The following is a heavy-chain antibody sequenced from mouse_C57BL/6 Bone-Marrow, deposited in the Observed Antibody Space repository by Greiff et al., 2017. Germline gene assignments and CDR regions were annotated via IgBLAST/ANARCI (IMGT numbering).Heavy chain of an antibody. Sequence: EVKLMESGPGLVKPSQSLSLTCSVTGYSITSGYYWNWIRQFPGNKLEWMGYISYDGSNNYNPSLKNRISITRDTSKNQFFLKLNSVTTEDTATYYCARERGRSSGYIFAYWGQGTLVTVSA. CDR2: ISYDGSN. J-gene: IGHJ3*01. CDR1: GYSITSGYY. CDR3: ARERGRSSGYIFAY. D-gene: IGHD3-2*02. V-gene: IGHV3-6*01.